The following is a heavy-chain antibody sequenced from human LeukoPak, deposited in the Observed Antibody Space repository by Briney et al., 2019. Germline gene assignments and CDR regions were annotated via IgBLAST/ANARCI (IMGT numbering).Heavy chain of an antibody. CDR2: INAGNGNT. D-gene: IGHD3-10*01. V-gene: IGHV1-3*01. Sequence: ASVKVSCKASGHTFTSYAMHWVRQAPGQRLEWMGWINAGNGNTKYSQKFQGRVTITRDTSASTAYMELSSLRSEDTAVYYCAREGATMVRGVIALPYYYYGMDVWGQGTTVTVSS. J-gene: IGHJ6*02. CDR3: AREGATMVRGVIALPYYYYGMDV. CDR1: GHTFTSYA.